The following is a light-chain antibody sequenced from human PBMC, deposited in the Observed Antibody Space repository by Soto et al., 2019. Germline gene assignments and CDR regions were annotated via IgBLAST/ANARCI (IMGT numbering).Light chain of an antibody. V-gene: IGLV1-44*01. CDR2: SYN. CDR3: AAWEDSLNGYV. Sequence: QSVLTQPPSTSGTPGQRVTISCSGSSSNIGSESVNWYQQLPGTAPKLLIYSYNQRPSGVPDRFSGSKSGTSASLAISGLQSEDEADYICAAWEDSLNGYVSGLGTKVTVL. CDR1: SSNIGSES. J-gene: IGLJ1*01.